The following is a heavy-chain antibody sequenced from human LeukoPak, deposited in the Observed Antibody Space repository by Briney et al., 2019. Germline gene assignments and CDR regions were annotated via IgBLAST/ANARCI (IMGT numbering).Heavy chain of an antibody. CDR1: GGSVSSYY. CDR3: ARDGDLGGSGSYFDY. J-gene: IGHJ4*02. Sequence: PSQTLSLTCAVSGGSVSSYYWNWIRQPPGKGLEWIGYIYYSGITNYNPSLKSRVTLSVDTSKKQISLKLSSVTAADTAVYYCARDGDLGGSGSYFDYWGQGTLVTVSS. CDR2: IYYSGIT. D-gene: IGHD3-10*01. V-gene: IGHV4-59*02.